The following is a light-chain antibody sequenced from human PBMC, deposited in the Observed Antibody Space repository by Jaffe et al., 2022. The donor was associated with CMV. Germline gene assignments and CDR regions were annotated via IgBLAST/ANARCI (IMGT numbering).Light chain of an antibody. CDR1: QSFSSAF. J-gene: IGKJ1*01. Sequence: EIVLTQSPGTLSLSPGERATLSCRASQSFSSAFLTWYQQKPGQAPRLLIYGTSRRATGIPDRFSGSGSGADFTLTISRLEPEDFAVYYCQQFGTSPWTFGQGTKVEIK. CDR3: QQFGTSPWT. V-gene: IGKV3-20*01. CDR2: GTS.